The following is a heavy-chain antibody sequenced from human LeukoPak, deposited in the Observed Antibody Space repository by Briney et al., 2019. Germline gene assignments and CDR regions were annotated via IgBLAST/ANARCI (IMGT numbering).Heavy chain of an antibody. CDR3: AKLFPMTLA. D-gene: IGHD3-22*01. V-gene: IGHV3-23*01. J-gene: IGHJ5*02. Sequence: GGSLRLSCAGSGFTVSTNFMSWVRQAPGKGLEWVSSISAGGSSTYYTGSVKGRFTISRDNSKNTLYLQMNSLRAEDTAVYYCAKLFPMTLAWGQGTLVIVSS. CDR1: GFTVSTNF. CDR2: ISAGGSST.